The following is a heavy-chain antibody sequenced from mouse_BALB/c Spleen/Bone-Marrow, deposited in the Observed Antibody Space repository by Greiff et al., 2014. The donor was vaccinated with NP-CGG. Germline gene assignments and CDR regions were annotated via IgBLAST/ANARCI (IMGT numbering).Heavy chain of an antibody. V-gene: IGHV3-6*02. CDR3: ARGGYDGRGFAY. D-gene: IGHD2-14*01. CDR2: ISYDGSN. Sequence: QLKESGPGLVKPSQSLSLTCSVTGYSITSGYYWNWIRQFPGNKLEWMGYISYDGSNNYNPSLKNRISITRDTSKNQFFLKLNSVTTEDTATYYCARGGYDGRGFAYWGQGTLVTVSA. CDR1: GYSITSGYY. J-gene: IGHJ3*01.